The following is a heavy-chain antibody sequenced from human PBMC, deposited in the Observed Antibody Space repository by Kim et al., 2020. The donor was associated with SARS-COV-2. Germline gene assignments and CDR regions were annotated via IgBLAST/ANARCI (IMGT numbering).Heavy chain of an antibody. J-gene: IGHJ6*02. CDR1: GLSVCSYW. V-gene: IGHV3-74*01. D-gene: IGHD3-10*02. Sequence: GGSLRLSCAASGLSVCSYWINWVRQAPGKGLVWVSRISPDGSTTHNADSVKRRLTMSRDNAENTLYLQMNSQRAEHTADYYCARGMFRNGFEFWNQRTTVTVS. CDR2: ISPDGSTT. CDR3: ARGMFRNGFEF.